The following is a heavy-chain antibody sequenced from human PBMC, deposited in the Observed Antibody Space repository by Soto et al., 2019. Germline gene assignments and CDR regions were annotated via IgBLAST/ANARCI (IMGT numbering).Heavy chain of an antibody. CDR1: GYTFTSYG. Sequence: ASVKVSCKASGYTFTSYGISWVRQAPGQGLEWMGWISAYNGNTNYAQKLQGRVTMTTDTSTSTAYMELRSLRSDDTAVYYCARPYYYDSSGYYDYWGQGPLVTVSS. J-gene: IGHJ4*02. CDR3: ARPYYYDSSGYYDY. V-gene: IGHV1-18*01. D-gene: IGHD3-22*01. CDR2: ISAYNGNT.